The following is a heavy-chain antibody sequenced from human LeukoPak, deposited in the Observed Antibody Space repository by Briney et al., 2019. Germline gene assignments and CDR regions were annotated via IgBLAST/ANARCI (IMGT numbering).Heavy chain of an antibody. J-gene: IGHJ4*02. CDR3: AKDSGVTTVEY. V-gene: IGHV3-23*01. CDR1: GFTFRNYA. CDR2: ISGSGGST. Sequence: GGSLRLSCAASGFTFRNYAMNWVRQAPGKGLEWVSDISGSGGSTHYADSVKGRFTISRDNSKNTLYLQMSSLRADDTAVYYCAKDSGVTTVEYWGQGTLVTVSS. D-gene: IGHD4-11*01.